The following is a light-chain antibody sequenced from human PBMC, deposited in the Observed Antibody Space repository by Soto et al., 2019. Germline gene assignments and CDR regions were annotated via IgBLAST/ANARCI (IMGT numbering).Light chain of an antibody. Sequence: EIVLTQSPGTLSLSPGETATLSCRASQSVSCNYLAWYQRKPGQDPRLLIFRASSRAIAIPNRFSGSGSGTDFTITITRLEPEDVAVYYCQQYGSSPPTFGQGTKVEI. CDR3: QQYGSSPPT. V-gene: IGKV3-20*01. CDR2: RAS. CDR1: QSVSCNY. J-gene: IGKJ1*01.